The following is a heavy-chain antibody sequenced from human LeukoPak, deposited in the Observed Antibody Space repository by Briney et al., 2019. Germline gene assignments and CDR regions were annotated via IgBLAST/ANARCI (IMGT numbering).Heavy chain of an antibody. CDR3: ARQGGTYFPHFDV. J-gene: IGHJ4*02. D-gene: IGHD2/OR15-2a*01. CDR2: IYFPGHT. CDR1: GGSISGDY. V-gene: IGHV4-59*08. Sequence: PSETLSLTRTVSGGSISGDYWSWIRQSPGKELELIGYIYFPGHTNYKPSLRSRVTISGDTSKNVFSLTLNSVTAADTAIYYCARQGGTYFPHFDVWGPGTLVTVSS.